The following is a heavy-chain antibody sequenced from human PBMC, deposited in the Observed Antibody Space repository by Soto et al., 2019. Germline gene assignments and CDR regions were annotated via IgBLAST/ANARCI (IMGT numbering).Heavy chain of an antibody. CDR1: GGSISSSSYY. J-gene: IGHJ5*02. Sequence: PSETLSLTCTVSGGSISSSSYYWGWIRQPPGKGLEWIGSIYYSGSTYYNPSLKSRVTISVDTSKNQFSLKLSSVTAADTAVYYCARYHWNYEWFDPWGQGTLVTVSS. CDR2: IYYSGST. D-gene: IGHD1-7*01. V-gene: IGHV4-39*01. CDR3: ARYHWNYEWFDP.